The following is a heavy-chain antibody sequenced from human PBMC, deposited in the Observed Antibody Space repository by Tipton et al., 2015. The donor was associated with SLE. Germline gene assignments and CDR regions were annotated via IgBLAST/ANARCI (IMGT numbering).Heavy chain of an antibody. CDR2: IRYDGSNK. CDR3: ARDGYYDILTGPRY. J-gene: IGHJ4*02. V-gene: IGHV3-30*02. CDR1: GFTFSSYG. D-gene: IGHD3-9*01. Sequence: SLRLSCAASGFTFSSYGMHWVRQAPGKGLEWVAFIRYDGSNKYYADSVKGRFTISRDNSKNTLYLQMNSLRAEDTAVYYCARDGYYDILTGPRYWGQGTLVTVSS.